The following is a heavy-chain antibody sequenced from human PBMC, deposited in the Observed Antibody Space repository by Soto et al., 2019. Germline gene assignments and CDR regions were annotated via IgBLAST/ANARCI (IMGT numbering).Heavy chain of an antibody. CDR1: GFTFSSYW. Sequence: PGGSLRLSCAASGFTFSSYWMSWVRQAPGKGLEWVANIKQDGSEKYYVDSVKGRFTISRDNAKNSLYLQMNSLRAEDTAVYYCARDLGITMVRGVIYYYGMDVWGQGTTVTVSS. D-gene: IGHD3-10*01. CDR2: IKQDGSEK. V-gene: IGHV3-7*01. CDR3: ARDLGITMVRGVIYYYGMDV. J-gene: IGHJ6*02.